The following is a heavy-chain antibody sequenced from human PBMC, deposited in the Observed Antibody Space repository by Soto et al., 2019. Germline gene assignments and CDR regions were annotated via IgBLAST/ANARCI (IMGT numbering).Heavy chain of an antibody. CDR1: GFPFSNFD. J-gene: IGHJ6*02. D-gene: IGHD1-1*01. CDR3: ARDLSGGNYYYHGLDV. Sequence: GGSLRLSCAASGFPFSNFDMNWVRQAPGKGLEWVSSITSNSIYIYYADSVKGRFTVSRDNAKNSLYLQMDSLRAEDTAGYYCARDLSGGNYYYHGLDVWGQGTTVTVSS. CDR2: ITSNSIYI. V-gene: IGHV3-21*01.